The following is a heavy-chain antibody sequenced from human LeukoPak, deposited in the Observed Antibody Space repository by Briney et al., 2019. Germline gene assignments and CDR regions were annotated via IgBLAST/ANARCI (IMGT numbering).Heavy chain of an antibody. CDR2: INPSGGST. V-gene: IGHV1-46*01. Sequence: ASVKVSCKASGYTFTSYYMHWVRQAPGQGLEWMGVINPSGGSTSYAQKFQGRVTMTRDTSTSTVYMELSSLRSDDTAMYYCVRIYRGPDYWGQGTLVTVSS. J-gene: IGHJ4*02. CDR3: VRIYRGPDY. CDR1: GYTFTSYY. D-gene: IGHD3-10*01.